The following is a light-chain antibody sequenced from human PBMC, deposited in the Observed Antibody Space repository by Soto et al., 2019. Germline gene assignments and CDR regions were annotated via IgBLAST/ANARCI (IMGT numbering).Light chain of an antibody. V-gene: IGLV2-14*03. Sequence: ALTQPASVSGSPGQSITISCTGSFSDVGPHDYVSWYQQHPGKAPKLVIYDVTNRPSGVSGRFSGSKSGNTASLTISGLQAEDEADYYCCSYTTSSTYVFGTGTKVTVL. CDR1: FSDVGPHDY. J-gene: IGLJ1*01. CDR3: CSYTTSSTYV. CDR2: DVT.